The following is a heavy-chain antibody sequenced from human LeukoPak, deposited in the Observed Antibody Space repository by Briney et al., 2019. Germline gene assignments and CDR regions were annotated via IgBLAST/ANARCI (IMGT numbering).Heavy chain of an antibody. CDR1: GFTFSSYS. J-gene: IGHJ6*02. CDR2: ISSSSSSYI. Sequence: PGGSLRLSCAASGFTFSSYSMNWVRQAPGKGLEWVSSISSSSSSYIYYADSVKGRFTISRDNAKNSLYLQMNSLRAEDTAVYYCARVLGYSYGTLIYYGMDVWGQGTTVTVSS. D-gene: IGHD5-18*01. V-gene: IGHV3-21*01. CDR3: ARVLGYSYGTLIYYGMDV.